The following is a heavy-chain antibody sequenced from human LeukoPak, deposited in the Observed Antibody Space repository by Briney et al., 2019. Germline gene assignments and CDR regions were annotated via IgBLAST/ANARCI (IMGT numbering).Heavy chain of an antibody. CDR2: ISWNSGSI. J-gene: IGHJ4*02. V-gene: IGHV3-9*03. CDR1: GFTFDDYA. Sequence: PGGSLKLSCAASGFTFDDYAMHWVRQAPGKGLEWVSGISWNSGSIGYADSVKGRFTICRDNAKHSLYLQMNSLRAEDMALYYCATGGQYSSGWDYCFDYWGQGTLVTVSS. CDR3: ATGGQYSSGWDYCFDY. D-gene: IGHD6-19*01.